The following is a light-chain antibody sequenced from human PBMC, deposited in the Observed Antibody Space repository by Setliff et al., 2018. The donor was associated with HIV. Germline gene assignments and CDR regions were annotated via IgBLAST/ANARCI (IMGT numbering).Light chain of an antibody. CDR2: DVT. V-gene: IGLV2-11*01. Sequence: QSVLTQPRSVSGSPGLSVTISCTGTNSDVGGYHYVSWYQQHPGKAPKLIIYDVTKRPSGVPYRFSGSKSGNTASLTISGLLAEDEADYYCCSYPGSYTFVVFGGGTKGTV. CDR1: NSDVGGYHY. J-gene: IGLJ2*01. CDR3: CSYPGSYTFVV.